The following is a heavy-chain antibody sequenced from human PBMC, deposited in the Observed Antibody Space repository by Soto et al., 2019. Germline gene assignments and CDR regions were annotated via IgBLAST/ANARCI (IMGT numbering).Heavy chain of an antibody. J-gene: IGHJ3*02. V-gene: IGHV4-59*01. CDR1: GGSISSYY. CDR2: IFYSGST. D-gene: IGHD4-17*01. CDR3: ARRYGSAFDI. Sequence: QVQLQESGPGLVKPSETLSLTCTVSGGSISSYYWSWIRQPPGKGLEWIGYIFYSGSTNYNPSLKSRVTISVNTSKDQFSLKLSSGTAADTAVYYFARRYGSAFDIWGHGTMVTVSS.